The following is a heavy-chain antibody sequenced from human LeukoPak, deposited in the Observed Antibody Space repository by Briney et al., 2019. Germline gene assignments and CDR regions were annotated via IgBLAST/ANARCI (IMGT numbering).Heavy chain of an antibody. CDR3: AKDRKWSYYGFYY. D-gene: IGHD3-10*01. CDR1: EFTVSDCG. CDR2: ISHNGNNK. Sequence: PRGSPRDSCVASEFTVSDCGMCSGRPDLRKGLGWVARISHNGNNKYYADSAKGRFTISRDNSKNTLYLEMNSLRVEDTAVYYFAKDRKWSYYGFYYWGQGTLVTVSS. J-gene: IGHJ4*02. V-gene: IGHV3-30*18.